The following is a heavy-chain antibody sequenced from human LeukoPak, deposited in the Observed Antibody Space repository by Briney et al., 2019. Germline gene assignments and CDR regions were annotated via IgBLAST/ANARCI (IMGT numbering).Heavy chain of an antibody. D-gene: IGHD6-13*01. CDR3: AKLSSTWFDP. J-gene: IGHJ5*02. Sequence: PGGSLRLSCAASGFTFSSYDMHWVRQAPGKGLEWVAFIRYDGSNYYADSVKGRFTISRDNSKNTLYLQMNSLRAEDTAVYYCAKLSSTWFDPWGQGTLVTVSS. CDR1: GFTFSSYD. V-gene: IGHV3-30*02. CDR2: IRYDGSN.